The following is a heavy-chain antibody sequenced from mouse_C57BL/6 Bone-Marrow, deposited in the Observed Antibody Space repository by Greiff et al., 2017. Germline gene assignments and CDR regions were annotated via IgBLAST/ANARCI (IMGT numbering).Heavy chain of an antibody. Sequence: VQLQQSGAELVRPGASVKLSCTASGFNFKDDYIHWVKQRPEQGLEWIGWINPEIGDTEYASKFQGKATITSDTSSNTAYIQLSSLTSEDTAVYYCAPFGGNYYDFGDRGTRLTVAA. D-gene: IGHD1-1*02. CDR3: APFGGNYYDF. V-gene: IGHV14-4*01. CDR1: GFNFKDDY. J-gene: IGHJ2*03. CDR2: INPEIGDT.